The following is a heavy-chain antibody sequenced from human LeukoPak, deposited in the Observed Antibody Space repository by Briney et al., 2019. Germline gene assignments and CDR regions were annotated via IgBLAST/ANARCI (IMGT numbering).Heavy chain of an antibody. D-gene: IGHD3-3*01. J-gene: IGHJ6*03. CDR2: INHSGST. Sequence: SETLSLTCAVYGGSFSGYYWSWIRQPPGKGLEWIGEINHSGSTNYNPSLKSRFTISVDTSKNQFSLKLSSVTAADTAVYYCARRARYDFWSGYYKGYYYYMDVWGKGTTVTVSS. V-gene: IGHV4-34*01. CDR3: ARRARYDFWSGYYKGYYYYMDV. CDR1: GGSFSGYY.